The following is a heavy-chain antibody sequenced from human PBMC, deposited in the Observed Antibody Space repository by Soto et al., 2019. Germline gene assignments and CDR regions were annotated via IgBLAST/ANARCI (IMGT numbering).Heavy chain of an antibody. D-gene: IGHD3-22*01. CDR2: IIPIFGTA. V-gene: IGHV1-69*13. CDR3: ARHYYGSSGYFVYYGMDV. Sequence: SVKVSCKTSGGTFSSYAISWVRQAPGQGLEWMGGIIPIFGTANYAQKFQGRVTITADESTSTAYMELSSLRSEDTAVYYCARHYYGSSGYFVYYGMDVWGQGTTVTVSS. CDR1: GGTFSSYA. J-gene: IGHJ6*02.